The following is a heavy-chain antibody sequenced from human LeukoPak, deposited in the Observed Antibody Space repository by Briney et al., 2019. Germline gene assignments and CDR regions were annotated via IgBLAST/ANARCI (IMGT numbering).Heavy chain of an antibody. V-gene: IGHV1-18*01. D-gene: IGHD3-10*01. CDR3: ARGGYYGSGSYYNPGDY. J-gene: IGHJ4*02. CDR1: GYTFTSYG. CDR2: ISAYNGNT. Sequence: ASVKVSCKASGYTFTSYGISWVRQAPGQGLEWMGWISAYNGNTNYAQKLQGRVTMTTDTSTSTAYMELRSLRSEDTAVYYCARGGYYGSGSYYNPGDYWGQGTLVTVSS.